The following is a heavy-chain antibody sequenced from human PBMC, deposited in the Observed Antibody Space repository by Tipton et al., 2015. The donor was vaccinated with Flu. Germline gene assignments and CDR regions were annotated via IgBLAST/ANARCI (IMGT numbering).Heavy chain of an antibody. CDR2: ISEDGNTK. CDR1: GFTFGSYG. D-gene: IGHD2-15*01. V-gene: IGHV3-30*03. CDR3: AREYFYIAQDHNYYAMDI. J-gene: IGHJ6*02. Sequence: QLVQSGGGVVQPGGSLRLSCAASGFTFGSYGIHWVRQPPGKGLRLEWVATISEDGNTKHYADSVKGRFTIARDSARNNTLYLQMNSLRAADTALYFCAREYFYIAQDHNYYAMDIWGQGTRVSVSS.